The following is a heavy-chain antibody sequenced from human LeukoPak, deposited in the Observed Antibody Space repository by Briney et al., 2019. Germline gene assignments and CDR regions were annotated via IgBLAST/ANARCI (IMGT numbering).Heavy chain of an antibody. CDR3: ARGSGSYQEGLDY. CDR2: IYPGDSDT. Sequence: PGESLKISCKVSGYSFTSYWIGWVRQMPGKGLEWMGIIYPGDSDTRYSPSFQGQVAISADKSISTAYLQWSSLKASDTAMYYCARGSGSYQEGLDYWGQGTLVTVSS. J-gene: IGHJ4*02. D-gene: IGHD1-26*01. V-gene: IGHV5-51*01. CDR1: GYSFTSYW.